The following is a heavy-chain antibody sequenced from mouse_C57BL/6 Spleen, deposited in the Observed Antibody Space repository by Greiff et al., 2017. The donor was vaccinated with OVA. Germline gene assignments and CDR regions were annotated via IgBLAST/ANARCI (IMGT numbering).Heavy chain of an antibody. J-gene: IGHJ1*03. CDR3: ASPYYYGSSYDWYFDV. Sequence: VQLQQSGTELVKPGASVKLSCKASGYTFTSYWMHWVKQRPGQGLEWIGNINPSNGGTNYNEKFKSKATLTVDKSSSTAYMQLSSLTSEDSAVYYCASPYYYGSSYDWYFDVWGTGTTVTVSS. V-gene: IGHV1-53*01. D-gene: IGHD1-1*01. CDR2: INPSNGGT. CDR1: GYTFTSYW.